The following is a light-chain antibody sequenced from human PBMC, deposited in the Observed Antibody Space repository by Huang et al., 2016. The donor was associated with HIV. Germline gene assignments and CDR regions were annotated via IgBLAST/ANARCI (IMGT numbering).Light chain of an antibody. J-gene: IGKJ4*01. Sequence: EIVLTQSPGTLSLSPGEIATLYCRASQSVSSTYLAWYPQKPGQAPRLLISGASSRATCSPDRFSGSGSGTDFTLTISRLEPEDFAVYYCQHYGNSPLTFAGGTKVEIK. CDR3: QHYGNSPLT. CDR1: QSVSSTY. CDR2: GAS. V-gene: IGKV3-20*01.